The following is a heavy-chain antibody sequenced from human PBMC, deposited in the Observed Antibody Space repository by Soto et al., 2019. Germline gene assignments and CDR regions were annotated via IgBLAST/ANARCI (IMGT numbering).Heavy chain of an antibody. CDR3: ARHDRDYGDQIDY. CDR2: IYYSGST. D-gene: IGHD4-17*01. Sequence: QLQLQESGPGLVKSSETLSLTCTVSGGSISSSSYYWGWIRQPPGKGLEWIGSIYYSGSTSYNSSLKRRVTISVDTSKNQFSLKVSSVTAADTAVYYCARHDRDYGDQIDYWGQGTLVTVSS. V-gene: IGHV4-39*01. CDR1: GGSISSSSYY. J-gene: IGHJ4*02.